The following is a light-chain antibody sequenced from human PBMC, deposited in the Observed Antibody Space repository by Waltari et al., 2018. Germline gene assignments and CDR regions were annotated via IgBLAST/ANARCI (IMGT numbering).Light chain of an antibody. CDR3: QNHERLPAK. CDR1: QSVSKY. V-gene: IGKV3-20*01. CDR2: AAS. Sequence: ELVLTQSPGTLSLSPAQRATLSRRASQSVSKYLAWYQQRPGQAPRLLIYAASTRATGIPDRCSGSGFGTDFSLTISRLEPEDFAVYYCQNHERLPAKFGQGTKVEIK. J-gene: IGKJ1*01.